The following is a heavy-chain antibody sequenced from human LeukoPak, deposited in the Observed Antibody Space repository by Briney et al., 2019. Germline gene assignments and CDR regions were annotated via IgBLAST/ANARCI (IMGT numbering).Heavy chain of an antibody. Sequence: PGGSLRLSCAASGFTFSSFGMHWVRQAPGKGLEWVAFIRYDGNNKSYADSVKGRFTISRDNSKNTLYLQMNSLRAEDTAVYYCAKEEKRYFDWLGRFDPWGQGTLVTVSS. J-gene: IGHJ5*02. CDR3: AKEEKRYFDWLGRFDP. CDR2: IRYDGNNK. V-gene: IGHV3-30*02. CDR1: GFTFSSFG. D-gene: IGHD3-9*01.